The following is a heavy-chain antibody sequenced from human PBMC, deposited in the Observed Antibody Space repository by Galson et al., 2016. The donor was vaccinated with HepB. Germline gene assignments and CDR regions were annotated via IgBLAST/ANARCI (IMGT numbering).Heavy chain of an antibody. J-gene: IGHJ4*02. V-gene: IGHV1-46*01. CDR1: GYTFTSYY. D-gene: IGHD6-19*01. CDR3: ARGGSGIFDF. Sequence: SVKVSCKAPGYTFTSYYIHWVRQAPGQGLEWMGIINPSGGSTNYAQKFQGRVTMTRDTSTSTVYMELSSLRSEDTAVYSCARGGSGIFDFWGQGTLVTVSS. CDR2: INPSGGST.